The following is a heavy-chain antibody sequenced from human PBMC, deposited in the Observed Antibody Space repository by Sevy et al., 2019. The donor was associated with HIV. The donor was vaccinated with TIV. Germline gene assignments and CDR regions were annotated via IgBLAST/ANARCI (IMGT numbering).Heavy chain of an antibody. CDR1: GGTFSSYA. CDR3: ARTSPDTAMVTCDYYYGMDV. V-gene: IGHV1-69*13. J-gene: IGHJ6*02. CDR2: IIPIFGTA. Sequence: ASVKVSCKASGGTFSSYAISWVRQAPGQGLEWMGGIIPIFGTANYAQKFQGRVTVTADESTSTAYMELSSLRSEDTAVYYCARTSPDTAMVTCDYYYGMDVWGQGTTVTVSS. D-gene: IGHD5-18*01.